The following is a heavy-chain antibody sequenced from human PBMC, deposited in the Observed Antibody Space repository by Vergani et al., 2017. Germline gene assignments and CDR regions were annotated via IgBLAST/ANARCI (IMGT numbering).Heavy chain of an antibody. Sequence: QVQLQQWGAGLLKPSETLSLTCAVYGGSFSGYYWSWIRQPPGKGLEWIGEINHSGSTNYNPSLKSRFTISVDTSKNQFSLKLSSVTAADTAVYYCARGSSGQLGTYGMDVWGQGTTVTVSS. CDR3: ARGSSGQLGTYGMDV. J-gene: IGHJ6*02. CDR2: INHSGST. V-gene: IGHV4-34*01. CDR1: GGSFSGYY. D-gene: IGHD6-13*01.